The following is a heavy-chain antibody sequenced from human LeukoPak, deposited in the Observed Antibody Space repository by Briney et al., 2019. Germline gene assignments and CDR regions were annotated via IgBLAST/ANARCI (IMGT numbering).Heavy chain of an antibody. V-gene: IGHV3-21*01. CDR2: ISSSSSYI. CDR3: ARESDTAMVYSYFDY. Sequence: GSLRLSCAASGFTFSSYSMNWVRQAPGKGVEWVSSISSSSSYIYYADSVKGRFTISRDNAKNSLYLQMNSLRAEDTAVYYCARESDTAMVYSYFDYWGQGTLVTVSS. D-gene: IGHD5-18*01. CDR1: GFTFSSYS. J-gene: IGHJ4*02.